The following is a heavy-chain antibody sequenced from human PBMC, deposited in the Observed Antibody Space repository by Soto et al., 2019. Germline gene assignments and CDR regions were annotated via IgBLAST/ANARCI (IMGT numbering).Heavy chain of an antibody. CDR1: GYTFTSYG. CDR3: ARDGVVVVAATKYNYYYGMDV. CDR2: ISAYNGNT. Sequence: ASVKVSCKASGYTFTSYGISWVRQAPGQGLEWMGWISAYNGNTNYAQKLQGRVTMTTDTSTSTAYMELRSLRSDDTAVYYCARDGVVVVAATKYNYYYGMDVWGQGTTVTVSS. D-gene: IGHD2-15*01. V-gene: IGHV1-18*01. J-gene: IGHJ6*02.